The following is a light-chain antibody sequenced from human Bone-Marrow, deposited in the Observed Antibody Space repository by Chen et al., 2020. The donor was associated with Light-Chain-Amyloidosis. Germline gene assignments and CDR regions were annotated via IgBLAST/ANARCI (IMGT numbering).Light chain of an antibody. Sequence: AIQLTQPPSSLSASVGDRVTIPCRASQGISNDLVWYQQKQGKSPRLLMSDASTLESGVPSRFRGRGSGTDFTLTISSLQPEGFATYFCRQSSSYPITFGHGTRLSIK. CDR1: QGISND. CDR3: RQSSSYPIT. J-gene: IGKJ5*01. V-gene: IGKV1-13*02. CDR2: DAS.